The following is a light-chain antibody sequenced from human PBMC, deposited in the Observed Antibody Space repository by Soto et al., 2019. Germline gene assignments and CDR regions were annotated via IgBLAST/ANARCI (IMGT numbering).Light chain of an antibody. CDR1: SSNIGSHT. V-gene: IGLV1-44*01. Sequence: QSELTQPPSASGTPGQTIAISCSGGSSNIGSHTVNWYQQLPGTAPRLLIYSNTQRPSGVPDRFSGSKSGTSASLAISGLQSEYEGDYYCAAWDDSLNGVVFGGGTKVTVL. CDR3: AAWDDSLNGVV. CDR2: SNT. J-gene: IGLJ2*01.